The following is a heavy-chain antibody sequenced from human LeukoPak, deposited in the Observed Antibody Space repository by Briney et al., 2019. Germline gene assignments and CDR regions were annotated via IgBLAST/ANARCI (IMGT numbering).Heavy chain of an antibody. V-gene: IGHV4-61*08. D-gene: IGHD3-3*02. CDR3: ARGLHFWSGYYGYYFDY. Sequence: SETLSLTCTVSGGSITSGGYYWSWIRQPPGKGLEWIGYIYYSGSTNYNPSLKSRVTISVDTSKNQFSLKLSSVTAADTAVYYCARGLHFWSGYYGYYFDYWGQGTLVTVSS. CDR1: GGSITSGGYY. J-gene: IGHJ4*02. CDR2: IYYSGST.